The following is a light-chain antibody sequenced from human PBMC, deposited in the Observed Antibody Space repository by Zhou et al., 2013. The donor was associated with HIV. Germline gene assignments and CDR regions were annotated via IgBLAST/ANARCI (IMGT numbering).Light chain of an antibody. J-gene: IGKJ2*01. V-gene: IGKV1-5*03. CDR3: QQYNTYGT. CDR1: QSINRY. CDR2: KAS. Sequence: DIQMTQSPSTLSASVGDRVTITCRASQSINRYLAWYQQKPGKAPKLLIYKASTLESGVPSRFSGSGSGTEFTLTISSLQPDDFATYYCQQYNTYGTFGQGTKLEIK.